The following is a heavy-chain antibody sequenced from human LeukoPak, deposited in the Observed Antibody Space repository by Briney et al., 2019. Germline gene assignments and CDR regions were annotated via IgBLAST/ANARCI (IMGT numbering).Heavy chain of an antibody. J-gene: IGHJ4*02. CDR1: GFTFSDYA. CDR2: IDSSGVAT. V-gene: IGHV3-23*01. D-gene: IGHD6-19*01. Sequence: PGGSLRLSCAASGFTFSDYAMNWVRQAPGKGREWVSSIDSSGVATDSADSVMGRFTISRDNSKNSVYLQMHSLRAEDTAIYYCAKAQEWLASPGDSLDYWGQGALVTVSS. CDR3: AKAQEWLASPGDSLDY.